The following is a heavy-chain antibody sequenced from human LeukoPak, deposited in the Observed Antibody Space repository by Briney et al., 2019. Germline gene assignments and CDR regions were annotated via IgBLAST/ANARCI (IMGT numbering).Heavy chain of an antibody. CDR3: AKDRTWYCTSTSCYAGFDY. D-gene: IGHD2-2*01. CDR2: IISGSNTI. V-gene: IGHV3-48*01. CDR1: GFPFGSYS. Sequence: GGSLRLSCAASGFPFGSYSMHWVRQAPGKGLEWVAYIISGSNTIYYSNSAEGRFTVSRDNSKNTLYLQMNSLRTEDTAVYYCAKDRTWYCTSTSCYAGFDYWGQGTLVTVSS. J-gene: IGHJ4*02.